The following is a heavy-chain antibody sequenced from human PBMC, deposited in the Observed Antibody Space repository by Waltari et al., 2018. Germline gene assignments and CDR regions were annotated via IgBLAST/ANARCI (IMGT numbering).Heavy chain of an antibody. CDR1: GFKFNSHS. V-gene: IGHV3-21*02. CDR2: IGGNDGSI. J-gene: IGHJ6*03. CDR3: AREAPNYYYYMDV. Sequence: EEQLVESGGGLVKPGGSLRLSCAGPGFKFNSHSMNWVRQAPGKGLEWVASIGGNDGSIYYADSVKGRFTVSRDNAKNSLFLQMDSLRGDDTALYYCAREAPNYYYYMDVWGKGTTVTVS.